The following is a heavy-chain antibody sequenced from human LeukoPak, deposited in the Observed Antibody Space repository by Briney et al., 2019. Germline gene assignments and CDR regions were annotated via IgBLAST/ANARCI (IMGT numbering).Heavy chain of an antibody. CDR2: IYYTGGT. Sequence: SQTLSLTCTVSGDSITSGSYSWAWIRQHPGKGLEWIGYIYYTGGTHYNPSLKSRLTISVDTSENHSSLKLSSVTAADTAIYFCARAPGAFDIWGQGTMVTVSS. CDR1: GDSITSGSYS. J-gene: IGHJ3*02. CDR3: ARAPGAFDI. V-gene: IGHV4-31*03.